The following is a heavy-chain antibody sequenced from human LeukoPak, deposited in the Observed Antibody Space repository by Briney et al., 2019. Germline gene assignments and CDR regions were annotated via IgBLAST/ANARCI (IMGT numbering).Heavy chain of an antibody. V-gene: IGHV3-21*01. J-gene: IGHJ4*02. CDR2: ISSSSSYI. Sequence: PGGSLRLSCAASGFTFSSYSMNWVRQAPGKGLEWVSSISSSSSYIYYADSVKGRFTISGDNAKNSLYLQMNSLRAEDTAVYYCARDSQYYDILTGYYMDYFDYWGQGTLVTVSS. D-gene: IGHD3-9*01. CDR3: ARDSQYYDILTGYYMDYFDY. CDR1: GFTFSSYS.